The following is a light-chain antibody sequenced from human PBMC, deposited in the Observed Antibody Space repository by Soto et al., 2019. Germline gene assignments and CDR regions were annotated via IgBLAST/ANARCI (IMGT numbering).Light chain of an antibody. CDR2: AAS. Sequence: EIVLTQSPGTLSLSPGERATLSCRASQSVRSNYVAWYQHKPGQAPRLLIYAASSRAAGIPDRFSGSGSGTEFTLTISRLEPEDFAVFYCHQYGSSPLTFGQGTRLGIK. J-gene: IGKJ5*01. CDR1: QSVRSNY. V-gene: IGKV3-20*01. CDR3: HQYGSSPLT.